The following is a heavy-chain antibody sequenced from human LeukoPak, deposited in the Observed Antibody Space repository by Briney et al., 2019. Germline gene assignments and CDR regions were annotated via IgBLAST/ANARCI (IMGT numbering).Heavy chain of an antibody. CDR3: AKGSQCPSGLSACFDP. CDR2: LRGRGDGQ. CDR1: GFTFTNYG. V-gene: IGHV3-23*01. D-gene: IGHD1-14*01. J-gene: IGHJ5*02. Sequence: GGSLRLSCSASGFTFTNYGMSWVRQAPGKGLEWVSGLRGRGDGQFYADSVEGRFTISRDIFNHIWYLHINSLRAEDTAVHYGAKGSQCPSGLSACFDPRGQGTLVAVSS.